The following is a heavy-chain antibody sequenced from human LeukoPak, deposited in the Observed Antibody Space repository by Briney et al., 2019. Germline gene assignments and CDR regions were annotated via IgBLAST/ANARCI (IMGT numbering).Heavy chain of an antibody. V-gene: IGHV3-9*01. J-gene: IGHJ4*02. CDR2: ISWNSGSI. D-gene: IGHD3-22*01. CDR3: AKDVGYYYDSSGYQDY. Sequence: GGSLRLSCAASGFTFDDYAMHWVRQAPGKGLEWVSGISWNSGSIGYADSVKGRFTISRDNAKNSLYLQMNSLRAEDTALYYCAKDVGYYYDSSGYQDYWGQGTLVTVSS. CDR1: GFTFDDYA.